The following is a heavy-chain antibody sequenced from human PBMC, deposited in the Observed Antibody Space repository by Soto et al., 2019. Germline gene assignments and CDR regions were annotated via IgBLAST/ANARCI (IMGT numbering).Heavy chain of an antibody. Sequence: QVQLVVSGGGVVQPGRSLRLSCAASGFTFSTFGMHWVRQAPGKGLEWVAVIWYDGRNKFYADSVKGRFTISRDNTNNTVSLQMNSLRPEDTAMYYCARDGSPRIAVAGYYYYYGMDVWGQGTTVTVSS. J-gene: IGHJ6*02. CDR2: IWYDGRNK. V-gene: IGHV3-33*01. CDR3: ARDGSPRIAVAGYYYYYGMDV. D-gene: IGHD6-19*01. CDR1: GFTFSTFG.